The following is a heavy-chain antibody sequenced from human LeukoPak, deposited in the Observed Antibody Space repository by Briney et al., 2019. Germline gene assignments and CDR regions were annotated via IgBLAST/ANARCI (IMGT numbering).Heavy chain of an antibody. CDR3: TRDNSCSSSSCGNSYMDV. Sequence: GASVKVPCKASGYTFTGYYVHWVRQAPGQGLEWMGWINPNSGGTNYAQKFQGRVTMTRDTSIRTAYMELNSLKSDDTAVYYCTRDNSCSSSSCGNSYMDVWGKGTTVTVAS. CDR1: GYTFTGYY. J-gene: IGHJ6*03. V-gene: IGHV1-2*02. CDR2: INPNSGGT. D-gene: IGHD2-2*01.